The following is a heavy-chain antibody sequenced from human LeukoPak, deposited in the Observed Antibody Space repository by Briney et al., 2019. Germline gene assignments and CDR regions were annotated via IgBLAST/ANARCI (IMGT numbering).Heavy chain of an antibody. CDR2: ISGSGGST. Sequence: PGGSLGLSCAASGFTFSSYAMSWVRQAPGKGLEWVSAISGSGGSTYYADSVKGRFTISRDNSKNTLYLQMNSLRAEDTAVYYCAKDPYNYGDYERFDYWGQGTLVTVSS. J-gene: IGHJ4*02. V-gene: IGHV3-23*01. D-gene: IGHD4-17*01. CDR1: GFTFSSYA. CDR3: AKDPYNYGDYERFDY.